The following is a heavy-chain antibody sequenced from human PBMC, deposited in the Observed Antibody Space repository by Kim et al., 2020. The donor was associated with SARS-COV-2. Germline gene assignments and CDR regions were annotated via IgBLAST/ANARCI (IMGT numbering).Heavy chain of an antibody. D-gene: IGHD3-22*01. CDR2: ISPSGGSK. V-gene: IGHV3-23*01. Sequence: GGSLRLSCAASGFTFSNYAMSWVRQAPGKGLEWVSAISPSGGSKYYADSVKGRFTITRDKSNNTLSLQMTSLRAEDTAIYYCAKDAATYYSDSSGYSYFVYYFDSWGQGTLVTVSS. CDR1: GFTFSNYA. CDR3: AKDAATYYSDSSGYSYFVYYFDS. J-gene: IGHJ4*02.